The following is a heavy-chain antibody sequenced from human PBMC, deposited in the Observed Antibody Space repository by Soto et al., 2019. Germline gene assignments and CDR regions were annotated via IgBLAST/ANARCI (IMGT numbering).Heavy chain of an antibody. Sequence: GASVKVSCKASGYTFTSYGISWVRQAPGQGLEWMGWISAYNGNTNYAQKLQGRVTMTTDTSTSTAYMELRSLRSDDTAVYYCARESRYCSGGSCYFLPGIDYWGQGTLVTSPQ. CDR3: ARESRYCSGGSCYFLPGIDY. V-gene: IGHV1-18*01. CDR2: ISAYNGNT. CDR1: GYTFTSYG. D-gene: IGHD2-15*01. J-gene: IGHJ4*02.